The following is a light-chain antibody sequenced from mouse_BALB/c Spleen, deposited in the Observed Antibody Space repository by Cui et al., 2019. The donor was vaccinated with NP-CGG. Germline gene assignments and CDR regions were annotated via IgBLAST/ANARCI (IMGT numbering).Light chain of an antibody. CDR1: IGAVTTSNY. Sequence: HAVVTQESALTTSPGETVTLTCRSSIGAVTTSNYANWVQEKPDHLFTGLIGGTNNRATGVPARFSGSLIGDKAALTITGAQTEDEAIYFCALWYSNHWVFGGGTKLTVL. CDR2: GTN. J-gene: IGLJ1*01. V-gene: IGLV1*01. CDR3: ALWYSNHWV.